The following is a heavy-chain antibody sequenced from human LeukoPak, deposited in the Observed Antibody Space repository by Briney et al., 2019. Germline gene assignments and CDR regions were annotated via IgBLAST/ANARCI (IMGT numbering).Heavy chain of an antibody. J-gene: IGHJ6*03. CDR2: IIPIFGTA. CDR1: GGTFSSYA. V-gene: IGHV1-69*01. Sequence: SVKVSCKASGGTFSSYAISWVRQAPGQGLEWMGGIIPIFGTANYAQKFQGRVTITADESTSTAYMELSSLRSEDTAVYYCARLIYGGNSGYYYMDVWGKGTTVTVSS. D-gene: IGHD4-23*01. CDR3: ARLIYGGNSGYYYMDV.